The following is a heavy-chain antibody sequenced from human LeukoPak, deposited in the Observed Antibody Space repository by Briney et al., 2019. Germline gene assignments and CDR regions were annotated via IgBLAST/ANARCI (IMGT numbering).Heavy chain of an antibody. V-gene: IGHV3-74*01. CDR3: ARDQGSTSRGIDY. D-gene: IGHD2-2*01. J-gene: IGHJ4*02. CDR2: IYSDGNTT. CDR1: GFTFSSYW. Sequence: PGGPLRLSCAASGFTFSSYWMHWVRPAPGKGLVWVSRIYSDGNTTNYADSVKGRFTISRDNAKNTLYLQMNSLRAEDTAVYYCARDQGSTSRGIDYWGQGTLVTVSS.